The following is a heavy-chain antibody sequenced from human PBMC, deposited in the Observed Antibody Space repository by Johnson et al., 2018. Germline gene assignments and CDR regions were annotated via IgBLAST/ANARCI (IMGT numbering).Heavy chain of an antibody. CDR2: IKQDGSER. Sequence: VQLVESGGGLVQPGGSLRLSCAASRFTFSSYWMSWVRQAPGKGLEWVANIKQDGSERYCVDSVKGRFTISRDNAKNSLYLQMNSLRAEDTAVYYCARGYDTYYYALDVWGQGTTVTVSS. CDR1: RFTFSSYW. V-gene: IGHV3-7*01. CDR3: ARGYDTYYYALDV. J-gene: IGHJ6*02. D-gene: IGHD3-22*01.